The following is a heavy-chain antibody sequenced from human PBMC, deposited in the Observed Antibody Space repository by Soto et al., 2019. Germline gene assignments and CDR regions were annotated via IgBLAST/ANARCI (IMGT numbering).Heavy chain of an antibody. CDR3: ARDVGGAVAGNY. Sequence: VQLVESGGGLVKPGGSLRLSCAASGFTFSDYYMNWVRQAPGKGLEWVSSISSSSTIYYADSVKGRFTISRDNAKNSLYLQMNSLRAEETAVYYCARDVGGAVAGNYWGQGTLVTVSS. CDR1: GFTFSDYY. J-gene: IGHJ4*02. D-gene: IGHD6-19*01. V-gene: IGHV3-11*04. CDR2: ISSSSTI.